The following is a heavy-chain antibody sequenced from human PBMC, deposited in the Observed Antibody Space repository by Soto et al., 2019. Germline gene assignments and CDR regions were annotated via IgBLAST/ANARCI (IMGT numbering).Heavy chain of an antibody. CDR3: ARDRGAYCGGDSLCDAFDI. J-gene: IGHJ3*02. D-gene: IGHD2-21*02. V-gene: IGHV1-18*01. CDR1: GYTFTIYG. Sequence: ASVTVSCQTSGYTFTIYGISWVRQAPGQGLEWMGWISAYNGNTNYAQKLQGRVTMTTDTSTSTAYMELRSLRSDDTAVYYCARDRGAYCGGDSLCDAFDIWGQGTMVTVSS. CDR2: ISAYNGNT.